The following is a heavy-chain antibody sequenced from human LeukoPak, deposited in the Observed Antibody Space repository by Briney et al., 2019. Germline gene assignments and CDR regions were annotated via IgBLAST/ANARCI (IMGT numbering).Heavy chain of an antibody. CDR1: GGPVSGNY. CDR2: ISYSGST. CDR3: ARTPPCSSTSCYILDY. J-gene: IGHJ4*02. Sequence: SETLSLTCNDSGGPVSGNYWSWIRQPPGKGLEWIGYISYSGSTNYNPSLKSRVTMSVDTSKNQFSLKLSSVTSADTAMYYCARTPPCSSTSCYILDYWGQGTLVTVSS. V-gene: IGHV4-59*02. D-gene: IGHD2-2*02.